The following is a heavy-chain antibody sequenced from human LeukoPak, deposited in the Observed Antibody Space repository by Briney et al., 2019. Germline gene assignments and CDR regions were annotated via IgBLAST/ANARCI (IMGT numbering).Heavy chain of an antibody. CDR1: GFTFSSYS. V-gene: IGHV3-23*01. D-gene: IGHD5-12*01. CDR3: AKGGGYSGYTQYNWFDP. J-gene: IGHJ5*02. CDR2: ISGSGGST. Sequence: GGSLRLSCAASGFTFSSYSMNWVRQAPGKGLEWVSAISGSGGSTYYADSVKGRFTISRDNSKNTLYLQMNSLRAEDTAVYYCAKGGGYSGYTQYNWFDPWGQGTLVTVSS.